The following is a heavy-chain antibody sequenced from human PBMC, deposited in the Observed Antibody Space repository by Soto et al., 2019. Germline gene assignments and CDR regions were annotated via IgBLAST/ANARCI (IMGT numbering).Heavy chain of an antibody. CDR2: VNHSGSA. CDR3: ARKRRGTYSSSPFDY. Sequence: PSETLSLTCGVYGGSFNVYYWSWSRQPPGKGLEWIGEVNHSGSASYSPSLKSRATISVETSKNQFSLKLSSVTAADTAVYYCARKRRGTYSSSPFDYWGQGTLVTVSS. D-gene: IGHD6-6*01. CDR1: GGSFNVYY. J-gene: IGHJ4*02. V-gene: IGHV4-34*01.